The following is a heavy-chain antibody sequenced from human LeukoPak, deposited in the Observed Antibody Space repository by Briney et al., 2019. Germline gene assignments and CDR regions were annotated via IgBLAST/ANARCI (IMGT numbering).Heavy chain of an antibody. CDR1: GGSFSGYQ. J-gene: IGHJ4*02. CDR2: INHSGST. Sequence: SETLSLTCAVYGGSFSGYQWSWIRQPPGKGLEWIGEINHSGSTNYNPSLKSRATISVDTSKNQFSLKLSSVTAADTAVYYCARGEHSNVDYWGQGTLVTVSS. D-gene: IGHD4-11*01. CDR3: ARGEHSNVDY. V-gene: IGHV4-34*01.